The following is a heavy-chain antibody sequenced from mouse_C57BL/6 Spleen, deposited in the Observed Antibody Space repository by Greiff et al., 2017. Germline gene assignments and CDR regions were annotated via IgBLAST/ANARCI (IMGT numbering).Heavy chain of an antibody. CDR2: IYWDDDK. J-gene: IGHJ3*01. V-gene: IGHV8-12*01. D-gene: IGHD2-3*01. Sequence: QVTLKESGPGILQSSQTLSLTCSFSGFSLSTSGMGVSWIRQPSGKGLEWLAHIYWDDDKRYNPSLKSRLTISKDTSRNQVFLKITSVDTADTATYYCARIPDGYPPWFAYWGQGTLVTVSA. CDR1: GFSLSTSGMG. CDR3: ARIPDGYPPWFAY.